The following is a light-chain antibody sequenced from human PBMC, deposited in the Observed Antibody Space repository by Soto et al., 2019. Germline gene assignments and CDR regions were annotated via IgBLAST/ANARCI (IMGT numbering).Light chain of an antibody. CDR2: DAS. V-gene: IGKV3-11*01. J-gene: IGKJ5*01. Sequence: EVVLTQSPATLSLSPGERATLSFRASQSVGIYLAWYQQKPGQAPRLLIFDASNRATGIPARFSGSGSATDFTLTISSLEAEDFAVYYCQQRSNWPITFGQGTRLEI. CDR1: QSVGIY. CDR3: QQRSNWPIT.